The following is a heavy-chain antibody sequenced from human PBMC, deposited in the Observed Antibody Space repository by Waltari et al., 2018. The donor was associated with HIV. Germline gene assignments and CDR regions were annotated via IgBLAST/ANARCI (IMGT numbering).Heavy chain of an antibody. J-gene: IGHJ4*02. CDR3: TTAPDY. CDR1: GFTFSTAG. Sequence: EVQLVESGGGLVKPGGSLRLSCAASGFTFSTAGMTWVRQAPGKGLEWVGRIKSRADGGTTDHAAPVKDRFTISRDDSKSTLFLQMNSLKTEDTAVYYCTTAPDYWGQGTLVTVSS. CDR2: IKSRADGGTT. V-gene: IGHV3-15*01.